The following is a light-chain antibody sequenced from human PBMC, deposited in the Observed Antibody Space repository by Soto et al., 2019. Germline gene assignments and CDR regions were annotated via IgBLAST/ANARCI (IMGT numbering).Light chain of an antibody. CDR2: KVS. CDR1: QGLVHSDGIAY. Sequence: DVVMTQSPLSLPVTLGQPASISCRSNQGLVHSDGIAYFSWFQQRPGRSPRRLIYKVSNRDSGVPARFSGSGSGTEFTLSISGLQSEDFAVYFCQQYNNWPFSFGQGTRLEIK. CDR3: QQYNNWPFS. J-gene: IGKJ5*01. V-gene: IGKV2-30*02.